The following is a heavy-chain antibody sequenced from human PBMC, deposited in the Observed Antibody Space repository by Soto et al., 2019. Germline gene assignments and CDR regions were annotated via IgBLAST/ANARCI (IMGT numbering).Heavy chain of an antibody. J-gene: IGHJ3*01. D-gene: IGHD2-15*01. Sequence: WEYPKISCQCSWWSFTSWWIGWVLQLPGKIREGMGIMYPGDSDTRHTPSFQSQVTSSADKSISTAYLQWRRLKASDTAISYCERGGYGGNGGNAFYIWGRGKRVPVSS. V-gene: IGHV5-51*01. CDR2: MYPGDSDT. CDR3: ERGGYGGNGGNAFYI. CDR1: WWSFTSWW.